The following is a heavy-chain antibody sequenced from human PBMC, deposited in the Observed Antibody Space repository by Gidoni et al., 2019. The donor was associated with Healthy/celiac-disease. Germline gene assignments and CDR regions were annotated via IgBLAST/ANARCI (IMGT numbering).Heavy chain of an antibody. CDR1: GFTFGDYA. D-gene: IGHD6-19*01. J-gene: IGHJ4*02. Sequence: EVQLVESGGGLVQPGRSLRLSCTASGFTFGDYAMSWFRQAPGKGLEWVGFIRSKAYGGTTEYAASVKGRFTISRDDSKSIAYLQMNSLKTEDTAVYYCTISGWYFDGYFDYWGQGTLVTVSS. CDR3: TISGWYFDGYFDY. CDR2: IRSKAYGGTT. V-gene: IGHV3-49*03.